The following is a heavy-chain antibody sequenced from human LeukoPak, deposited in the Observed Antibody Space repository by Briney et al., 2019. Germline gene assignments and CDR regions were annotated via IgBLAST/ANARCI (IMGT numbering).Heavy chain of an antibody. D-gene: IGHD6-6*01. CDR2: IFPIFGTA. V-gene: IGHV1-69*05. CDR3: AAASIAEPMPDY. J-gene: IGHJ4*02. Sequence: SVKVSCKASGGTFSSYAISWVRQAPGQGLEWMGRIFPIFGTANYAQKFQGRVTITTDESTSTAYMELSSLRSEDTAVYYCAAASIAEPMPDYWGQGTLVTVSS. CDR1: GGTFSSYA.